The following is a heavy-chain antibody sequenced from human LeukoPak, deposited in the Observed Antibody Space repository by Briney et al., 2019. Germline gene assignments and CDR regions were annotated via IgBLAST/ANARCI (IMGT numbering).Heavy chain of an antibody. J-gene: IGHJ4*02. V-gene: IGHV4-38-2*02. Sequence: PSETLSLTCTVSGYSISSGYYWGWIRQPPGKGLEWIGSIYHSGSTYYNPSLESRVTISVDTSKNQFSLKLSSVTAADTAVYYCARGNNDSSGYYRYYFDYWGQGTLVTVSS. CDR2: IYHSGST. CDR1: GYSISSGYY. CDR3: ARGNNDSSGYYRYYFDY. D-gene: IGHD3-22*01.